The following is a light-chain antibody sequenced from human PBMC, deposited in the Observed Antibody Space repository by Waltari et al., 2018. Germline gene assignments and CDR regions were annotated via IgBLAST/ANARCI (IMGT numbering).Light chain of an antibody. J-gene: IGKJ2*03. CDR1: QSVSSY. V-gene: IGKV3-20*01. CDR2: GAS. Sequence: VILTQSPAHLSLSPGERAPLPCRASQSVSSYLAWYQQKPGQAPRLLIHGASNRATGIPDRFSGSGSGTEFTLTINSLEPEDFAVYYCQKYNTSPYSFGQGTKVEIK. CDR3: QKYNTSPYS.